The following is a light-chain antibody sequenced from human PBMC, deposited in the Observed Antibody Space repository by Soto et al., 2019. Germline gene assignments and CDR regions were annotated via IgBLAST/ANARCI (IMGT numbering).Light chain of an antibody. CDR1: QSVSSNS. Sequence: ESVLTQSPGTLSLSPGERATLSCRASQSVSSNSLAWYQQKPGQAPRLLIYGASSRATGTPDRFSGSGSGTDFTLTISRLEPEDVAVYYWQQFGGSPPSWTFGQGTKVEI. CDR3: QQFGGSPPSWT. V-gene: IGKV3-20*01. CDR2: GAS. J-gene: IGKJ1*01.